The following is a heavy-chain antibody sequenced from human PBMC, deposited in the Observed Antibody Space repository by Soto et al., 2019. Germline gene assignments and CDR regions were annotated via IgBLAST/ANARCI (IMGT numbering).Heavy chain of an antibody. V-gene: IGHV4-4*07. D-gene: IGHD3-3*01. CDR3: ARDGLSMDYDFWSGYYGFFDY. J-gene: IGHJ4*02. Sequence: LSLTCTVSGGSISSYYWSWIRQPAGKGLEWIGRIYTSGSTNCNPSLKSRVTMSVDTSKNQFSLKLSSVTAADTAVYYCARDGLSMDYDFWSGYYGFFDYWGQGTLVTVSS. CDR2: IYTSGST. CDR1: GGSISSYY.